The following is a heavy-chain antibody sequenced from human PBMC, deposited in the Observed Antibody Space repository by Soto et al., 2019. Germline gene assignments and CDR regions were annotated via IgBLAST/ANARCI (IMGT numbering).Heavy chain of an antibody. D-gene: IGHD6-13*01. CDR1: GGTFSSYT. Sequence: QVQLVQSGAEVKKPGSSVKVSCKASGGTFSSYTISWVRQAPGQGLEWIGRIIPILGIANYAQKFQGRVTITADKSTSTAYMELSSLRSEDTAVYYCARIAAAGRKNWYFDLWGRGTLVTVSS. CDR2: IIPILGIA. J-gene: IGHJ2*01. CDR3: ARIAAAGRKNWYFDL. V-gene: IGHV1-69*02.